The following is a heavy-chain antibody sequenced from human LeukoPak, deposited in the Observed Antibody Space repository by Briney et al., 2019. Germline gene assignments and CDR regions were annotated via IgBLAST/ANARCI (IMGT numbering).Heavy chain of an antibody. CDR3: ASASSHRIATGGDY. Sequence: GGSLRLSCAASGFTFRNYWMHWVRQAPGKGLVWVSRINSDGSSRNYADSVKGRFTISRDNAKNTLYLQMNSLRAEDTAVYYCASASSHRIATGGDYWGQGTLVTVSS. D-gene: IGHD6-13*01. CDR1: GFTFRNYW. CDR2: INSDGSSR. J-gene: IGHJ4*02. V-gene: IGHV3-74*01.